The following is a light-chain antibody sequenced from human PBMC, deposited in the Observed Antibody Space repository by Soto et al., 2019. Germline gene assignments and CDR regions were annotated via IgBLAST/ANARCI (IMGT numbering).Light chain of an antibody. V-gene: IGKV3-20*01. CDR2: GAS. J-gene: IGKJ3*01. Sequence: EIVLTQSPGTLSLSQGERAPISCRASHSVSSSYLAWYKQKPGQAPRLLIYGASSRATGIPDRFSGTGSGIDFTLTISRLEPEDFAVYYCQQYGSSLFTFGPGTKVDIK. CDR3: QQYGSSLFT. CDR1: HSVSSSY.